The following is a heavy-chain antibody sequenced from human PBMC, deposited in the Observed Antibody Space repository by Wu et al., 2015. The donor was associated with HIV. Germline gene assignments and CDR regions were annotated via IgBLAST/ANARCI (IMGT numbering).Heavy chain of an antibody. D-gene: IGHD6-19*01. CDR2: IIPIFGTA. J-gene: IGHJ3*02. V-gene: IGHV1-69*01. CDR1: GGTFSSYA. Sequence: QVQLVQSGAEVKKPGSSVKVSCKASGGTFSSYAISWVRQAPGQGLEWMGGIIPIFGTANYAQKFQGRVTITTDESTSTAYMELSSLRSEDTAVYYCARFIAVAGTRRGAFDIWGQGTSGHRLF. CDR3: ARFIAVAGTRRGAFDI.